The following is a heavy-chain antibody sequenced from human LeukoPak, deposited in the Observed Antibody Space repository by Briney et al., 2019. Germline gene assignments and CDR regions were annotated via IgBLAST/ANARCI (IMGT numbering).Heavy chain of an antibody. Sequence: PGGSLRLSCATSGFTFTAYPMAWVRQAPGKGLEWVSSICGSGGRSDYAESVRGRFTISSDSSSNTLYLQMDSLRGDDTAVYYCAKVNNHGYNDYWGQGTLVTVSS. V-gene: IGHV3-23*01. D-gene: IGHD5-18*01. J-gene: IGHJ4*02. CDR3: AKVNNHGYNDY. CDR2: ICGSGGRS. CDR1: GFTFTAYP.